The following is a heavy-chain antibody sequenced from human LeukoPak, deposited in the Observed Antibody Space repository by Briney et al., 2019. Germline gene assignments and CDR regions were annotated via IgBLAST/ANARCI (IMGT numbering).Heavy chain of an antibody. CDR2: INPNSGGT. D-gene: IGHD3-9*01. CDR3: ARGLTYYDILTGHIKQFDY. Sequence: GASVKVSCKASGYTFTGYYMHWVRQAPGQGLEWMGWINPNSGGTNYAQKFQGRVTMTRDTSISTAYMELSRLRSDDTAVYYCARGLTYYDILTGHIKQFDYWGQGTLVTVSS. V-gene: IGHV1-2*02. CDR1: GYTFTGYY. J-gene: IGHJ4*02.